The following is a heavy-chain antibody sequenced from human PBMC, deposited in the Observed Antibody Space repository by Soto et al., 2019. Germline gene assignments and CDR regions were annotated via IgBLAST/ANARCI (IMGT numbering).Heavy chain of an antibody. J-gene: IGHJ6*02. D-gene: IGHD3-3*01. Sequence: GGSLRLSCAASGFTFSSYGMHWVRQAPGKGLEWVAVISYDGSNKYYADSVKGRFTISRDNSKNTLYLQMNSLRAEDTAVYYCAKESNRGFFGVVTLYYYYGMDVWGQGTTVTVSS. V-gene: IGHV3-30*18. CDR1: GFTFSSYG. CDR3: AKESNRGFFGVVTLYYYYGMDV. CDR2: ISYDGSNK.